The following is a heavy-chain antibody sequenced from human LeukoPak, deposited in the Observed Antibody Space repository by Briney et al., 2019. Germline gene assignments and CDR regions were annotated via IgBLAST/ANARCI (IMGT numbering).Heavy chain of an antibody. CDR1: GYTFTSYD. CDR2: MNPNSGST. J-gene: IGHJ5*02. CDR3: ARGRITIFGVADNWFGP. V-gene: IGHV1-8*01. D-gene: IGHD3-3*01. Sequence: GASVKVSCKASGYTFTSYDINWVRQATGQGLEWMGWMNPNSGSTGYEQKLQGRVTMTRNTSISTAYMELSSLRSEDTAVYYCARGRITIFGVADNWFGPWGQGTLVTVSS.